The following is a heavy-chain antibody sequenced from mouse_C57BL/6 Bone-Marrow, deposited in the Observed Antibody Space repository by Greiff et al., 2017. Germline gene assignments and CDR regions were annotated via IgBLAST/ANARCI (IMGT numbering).Heavy chain of an antibody. D-gene: IGHD1-1*01. Sequence: QVQLQQPGAELVMPGASVKLSCKASGYTFTSYWMHWVKQRPGQGLEWIGEIEPSDSYTNDNQKFKGKSTLTVDKSSSTAYMQLSSLTSEDSAVYYCAREWGITTVVASDWYFDVWGTGTTVTVSS. CDR3: AREWGITTVVASDWYFDV. CDR1: GYTFTSYW. J-gene: IGHJ1*03. V-gene: IGHV1-69*01. CDR2: IEPSDSYT.